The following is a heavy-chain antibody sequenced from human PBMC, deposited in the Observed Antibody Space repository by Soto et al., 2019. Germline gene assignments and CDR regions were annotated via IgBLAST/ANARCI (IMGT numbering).Heavy chain of an antibody. D-gene: IGHD3-10*01. V-gene: IGHV4-4*07. J-gene: IGHJ6*02. Sequence: SETLSLTCTVSGGSISSYYWSWIRQPAGKGLEWIGRIYTSGSTNYNPSLKSRLTMSVDTSKNQFSLKLTSVTAADTAVHYRARESRIGSGVYHSSLDVWGQGTTVTVSS. CDR3: ARESRIGSGVYHSSLDV. CDR1: GGSISSYY. CDR2: IYTSGST.